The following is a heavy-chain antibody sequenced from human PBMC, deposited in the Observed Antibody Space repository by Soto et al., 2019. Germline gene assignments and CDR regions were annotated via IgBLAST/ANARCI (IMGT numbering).Heavy chain of an antibody. D-gene: IGHD4-17*01. CDR3: ARASTYGGNSEFNYYYYGMDV. CDR1: GGTFSSYT. J-gene: IGHJ6*02. Sequence: ASVKVSCKASGGTFSSYTISWVRQAPGQGLEWMGRIIPILGIANYAQKFQGRVTITADKSTSTAYMELSSLRSEDTAVYYCARASTYGGNSEFNYYYYGMDVWGQGTTVTVSS. V-gene: IGHV1-69*02. CDR2: IIPILGIA.